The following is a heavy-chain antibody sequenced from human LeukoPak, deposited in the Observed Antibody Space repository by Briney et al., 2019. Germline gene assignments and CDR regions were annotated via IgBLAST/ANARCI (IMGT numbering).Heavy chain of an antibody. CDR3: AKDSPLVRYTSGWSSNSFDH. Sequence: VGSLRLCCAPAGFTFSSYRMNCAPQAPGKGLEWVSTVTGGGGTTYYADSVKGRFTVSRGNSKNTVYLQLNSMRADHTAVYYCAKDSPLVRYTSGWSSNSFDHWGQGTLVTVSS. V-gene: IGHV3-23*01. J-gene: IGHJ4*02. D-gene: IGHD6-19*01. CDR1: GFTFSSYR. CDR2: VTGGGGTT.